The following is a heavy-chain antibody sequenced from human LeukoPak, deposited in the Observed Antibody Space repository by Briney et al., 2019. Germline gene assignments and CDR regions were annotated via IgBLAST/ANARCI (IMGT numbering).Heavy chain of an antibody. D-gene: IGHD1-1*01. J-gene: IGHJ4*02. Sequence: GASVPVSCKASGYIFTGYWIHWVRQAPGQGLEWMGFINPNSGNTNYAQKFQGRVTMTRDTSISTAYMELSSLTSDDTAVYYCAREMRPATTTPVGYWGQGTLVTVSS. CDR1: GYIFTGYW. CDR3: AREMRPATTTPVGY. CDR2: INPNSGNT. V-gene: IGHV1-2*02.